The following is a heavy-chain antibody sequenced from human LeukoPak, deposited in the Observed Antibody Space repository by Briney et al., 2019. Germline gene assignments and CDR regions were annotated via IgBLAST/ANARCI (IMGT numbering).Heavy chain of an antibody. J-gene: IGHJ2*01. D-gene: IGHD2-2*01. CDR3: XXXXXAXXPTAMPRYSDL. V-gene: IGHV3-11*01. CDR2: ISSSGNTM. Sequence: GGSLRLSCAASGFTFSDYYMTWIRQAPGKGLEWVSYISSSGNTMYYADSVKGRFTISRDNAKNSVYLQMNSLRADDSAVYYXXXXXXAXXPTAMPRYSDLWGRGTLVTVSA. CDR1: GFTFSDYY.